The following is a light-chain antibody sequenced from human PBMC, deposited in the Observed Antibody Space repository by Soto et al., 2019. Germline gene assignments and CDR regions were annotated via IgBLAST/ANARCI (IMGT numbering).Light chain of an antibody. V-gene: IGKV3-11*01. CDR3: QQRSSWPFT. CDR1: QCIGNY. Sequence: EVVLTQSPATLSLSPGEGATLSCRASQCIGNYLAWYQQKPGQAPRLLIYATSNRATGIPARFSGSESGTDFTLTISSLEPEDFAVYYCQQRSSWPFTFGPGTKVDIK. J-gene: IGKJ3*01. CDR2: ATS.